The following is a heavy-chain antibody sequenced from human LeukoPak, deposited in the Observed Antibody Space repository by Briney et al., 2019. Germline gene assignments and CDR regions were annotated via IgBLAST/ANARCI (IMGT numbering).Heavy chain of an antibody. J-gene: IGHJ4*02. D-gene: IGHD3-10*01. CDR1: GGTFSSYA. V-gene: IGHV1-69*05. CDR2: IIPIFGTA. Sequence: ASVKVSCKASGGTFSSYAISWVRQAPGQGLEWMGGIIPIFGTANYAQKLQGRVTMTTDTSTSTAYMELRSLRSDDTAVYYCARYMVRGVIGTRGIDYWGQGTLVTVSS. CDR3: ARYMVRGVIGTRGIDY.